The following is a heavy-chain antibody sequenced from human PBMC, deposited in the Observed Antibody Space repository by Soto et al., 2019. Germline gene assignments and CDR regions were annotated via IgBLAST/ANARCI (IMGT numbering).Heavy chain of an antibody. Sequence: EVQLVESGGGLVKPGGSLRLSCAASGFTFSNAWMNWVRQAPGKGLEWVGRIKSKTDGGTTDYAAPVKGRFTISRDDSKNTLYLQMNSLKTEYTAVYYCTTDDPSGWVYYYYYYYGMDVWGQGTTVTVSS. CDR1: GFTFSNAW. D-gene: IGHD6-19*01. V-gene: IGHV3-15*07. CDR3: TTDDPSGWVYYYYYYYGMDV. J-gene: IGHJ6*02. CDR2: IKSKTDGGTT.